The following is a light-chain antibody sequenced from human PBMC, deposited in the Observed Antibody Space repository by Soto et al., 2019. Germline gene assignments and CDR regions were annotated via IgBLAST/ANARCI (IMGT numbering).Light chain of an antibody. CDR3: QLYANSPP. V-gene: IGKV3-15*01. CDR2: GAS. J-gene: IGKJ5*01. Sequence: EVVITQSPGTLSLSPGERAPLSCRASQYVSSNLAWYQQKPGQAPRLLIYGASTRATGIPARFSGSASGTDFTLTINRLEPEDFAVYYCQLYANSPPFGQGTRLEIK. CDR1: QYVSSN.